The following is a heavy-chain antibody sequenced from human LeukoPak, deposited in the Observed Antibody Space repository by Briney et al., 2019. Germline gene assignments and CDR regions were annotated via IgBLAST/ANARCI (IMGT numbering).Heavy chain of an antibody. CDR3: ARPSIPSAAASALDI. Sequence: SETLSLTCSVSGVSIGTYYWTWVRQPPGKGLEWIGYIYYTGSTNYNPSLKSRATMSVDTPKGQVSLKMTSVTAADTAVYYCARPSIPSAAASALDIWGQGTMVTVSS. D-gene: IGHD2-2*01. CDR2: IYYTGST. CDR1: GVSIGTYY. V-gene: IGHV4-59*08. J-gene: IGHJ3*02.